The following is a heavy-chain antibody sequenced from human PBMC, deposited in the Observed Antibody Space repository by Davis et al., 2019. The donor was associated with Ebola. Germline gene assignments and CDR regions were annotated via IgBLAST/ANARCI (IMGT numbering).Heavy chain of an antibody. D-gene: IGHD6-6*01. J-gene: IGHJ4*02. CDR1: GFSLSTEGMA. CDR3: ARIEYSSSAAAPFDY. CDR2: IDWDDDK. V-gene: IGHV2-70*11. Sequence: SGPTLVKPTQTLTLTCTVSGFSLSTEGMAVSWIRQPPGKALEWLARIDWDDDKYYNTSLKTRLTISKDTSKDQVVLTMTNMDPLDTATYYCARIEYSSSAAAPFDYWGRGTLVTVSS.